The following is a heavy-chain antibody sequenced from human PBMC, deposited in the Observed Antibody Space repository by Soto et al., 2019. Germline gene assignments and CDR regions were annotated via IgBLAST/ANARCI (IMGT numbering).Heavy chain of an antibody. Sequence: SETLSLTCTVSGGSISSGDYYWSWIRQPPGKGLEWIGYIYYSGSTYYNPSLKSRVTISVDTSKNQFSLKLSSVTAADTAVYYCARDGYCSGGSCYSRWFDPWGQGTLVTVSS. CDR2: IYYSGST. J-gene: IGHJ5*02. V-gene: IGHV4-30-4*01. D-gene: IGHD2-15*01. CDR1: GGSISSGDYY. CDR3: ARDGYCSGGSCYSRWFDP.